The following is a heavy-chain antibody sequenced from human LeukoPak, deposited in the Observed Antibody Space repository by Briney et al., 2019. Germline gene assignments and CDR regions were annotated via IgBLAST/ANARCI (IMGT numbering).Heavy chain of an antibody. CDR1: GFTFNNYA. CDR2: VSGSGGAT. V-gene: IGHV3-23*01. Sequence: GGSLRLSCAASGFTFNNYAMSWVRQAPGMGLEWLSYVSGSGGATYYAASVKGRFTISRDNSKNTLFLQLNSLRVEDTAVYYCAKRADYYDSSRALYDAFDLWGQGTMVTVSS. J-gene: IGHJ3*01. CDR3: AKRADYYDSSRALYDAFDL. D-gene: IGHD3-16*01.